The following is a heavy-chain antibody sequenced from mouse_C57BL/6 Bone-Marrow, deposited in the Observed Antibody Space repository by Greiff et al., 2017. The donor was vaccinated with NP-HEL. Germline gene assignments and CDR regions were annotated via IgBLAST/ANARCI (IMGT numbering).Heavy chain of an antibody. D-gene: IGHD1-1*01. CDR3: APNYYGSSAPFAY. CDR1: GYTFTSYG. Sequence: QVQLQQSGAELARPGASVKLSCKASGYTFTSYGISWVKQRTGQGLEWIGEIYPRSGNTYYNEKFKGKATLTADKSSSTAYMELRSLTSEDSAVYFCAPNYYGSSAPFAYWGQGTLVTVSA. CDR2: IYPRSGNT. V-gene: IGHV1-81*01. J-gene: IGHJ3*01.